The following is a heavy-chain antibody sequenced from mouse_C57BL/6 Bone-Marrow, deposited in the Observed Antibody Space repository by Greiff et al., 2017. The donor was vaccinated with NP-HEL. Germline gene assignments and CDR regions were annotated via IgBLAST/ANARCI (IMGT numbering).Heavy chain of an antibody. J-gene: IGHJ3*01. CDR3: AKDRVIYYDYDGAY. Sequence: EVQGVESGGGLVKPGGSLKLSCAASGFTFSSYAMSWVRQTPEKRLEWVATISDGGSYTYYPDNVKGRFTISRDNAKNNLYLQMSHLKSEDTAMYYCAKDRVIYYDYDGAYWGQGTLVTVSA. D-gene: IGHD2-4*01. V-gene: IGHV5-4*01. CDR2: ISDGGSYT. CDR1: GFTFSSYA.